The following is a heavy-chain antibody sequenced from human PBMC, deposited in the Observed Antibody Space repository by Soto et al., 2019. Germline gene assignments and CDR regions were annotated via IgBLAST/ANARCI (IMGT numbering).Heavy chain of an antibody. CDR2: IATYNSNR. J-gene: IGHJ5*02. D-gene: IGHD3-10*01. Sequence: HLVQSGPEVKKPGASITVSCKTSGDTFTNFGLSWVRQAPGQGLEWMGWIATYNSNRNYAQKSQGRITLTPDTSTSTAYMELKSLGYDATAVYYCARVLRGVVNWFDPWGHGTLVNVSS. CDR1: GDTFTNFG. CDR3: ARVLRGVVNWFDP. V-gene: IGHV1-18*01.